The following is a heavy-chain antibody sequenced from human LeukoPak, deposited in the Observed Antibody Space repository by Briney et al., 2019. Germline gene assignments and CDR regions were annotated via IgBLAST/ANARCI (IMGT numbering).Heavy chain of an antibody. Sequence: PGGSLRLSCAASGFIVSSNYMSWVRQAPGKGLEWVSLIYGDGTTTYADSVRGRFTISRDITRSTLYLQMNSLRAEDTALYYCARGGTGYSWAFDIWGQGTMLTVFS. CDR1: GFIVSSNY. CDR2: IYGDGTT. D-gene: IGHD2-8*02. V-gene: IGHV3-53*01. CDR3: ARGGTGYSWAFDI. J-gene: IGHJ3*02.